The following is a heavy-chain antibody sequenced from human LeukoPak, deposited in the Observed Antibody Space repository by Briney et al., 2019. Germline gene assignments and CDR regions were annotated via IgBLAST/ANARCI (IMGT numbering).Heavy chain of an antibody. CDR3: ARDRSDSGWYLDY. Sequence: GGSLRLSCAASGFTFSSYGMHWVRQAPGKGLEWVAVISYDGSNKYYADSVKGRFTISRGNSKNTLYLQMNSLRAEDTAVYYCARDRSDSGWYLDYWGQGTLVTVSS. CDR1: GFTFSSYG. J-gene: IGHJ4*02. V-gene: IGHV3-30*03. CDR2: ISYDGSNK. D-gene: IGHD6-19*01.